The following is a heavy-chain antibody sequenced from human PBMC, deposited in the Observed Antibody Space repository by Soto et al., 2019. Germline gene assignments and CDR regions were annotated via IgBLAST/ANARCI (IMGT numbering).Heavy chain of an antibody. CDR3: AKPGCSSTSCYVIGMAV. CDR2: ISYDGSNK. J-gene: IGHJ6*02. V-gene: IGHV3-30*18. Sequence: GDSCPVAEGTSKMFWMHRVSKDQGKGLEWVAVISYDGSNKYYADSVKGRFTISRDNSKNTLYLQMNSLRAEDTAVYYCAKPGCSSTSCYVIGMAVWGQGTTVT. D-gene: IGHD2-2*01. CDR1: EGTSKMFW.